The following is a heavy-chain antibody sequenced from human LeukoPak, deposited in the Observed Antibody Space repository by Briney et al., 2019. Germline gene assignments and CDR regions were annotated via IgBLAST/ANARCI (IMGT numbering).Heavy chain of an antibody. CDR1: GYTFTSYG. CDR3: ARVRYSGDAFDI. CDR2: ISAYNGNT. V-gene: IGHV1-18*01. J-gene: IGHJ3*02. D-gene: IGHD2-15*01. Sequence: APVKVSCKASGYTFTSYGISWVRQAPGQGREWMGWISAYNGNTNYAQKFQGRVTMTTDTSTSTAYMELRSLRSDDTAVYYCARVRYSGDAFDIWGRGTMVTVSS.